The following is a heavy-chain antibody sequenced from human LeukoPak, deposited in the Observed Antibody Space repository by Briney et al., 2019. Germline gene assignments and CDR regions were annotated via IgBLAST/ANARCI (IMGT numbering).Heavy chain of an antibody. CDR3: ARVQLERLHSYYYGMDV. J-gene: IGHJ6*02. CDR1: GGTFSSYA. CDR2: IIPIFGTA. V-gene: IGHV1-69*13. D-gene: IGHD1-1*01. Sequence: SVKVSCKASGGTFSSYAISWVRQAPGQGLEWMGGIIPIFGTANYAQKFQGRVTITADESTSTAYMELSSLRSEDTAVYYCARVQLERLHSYYYGMDVWGQGTTVTVSS.